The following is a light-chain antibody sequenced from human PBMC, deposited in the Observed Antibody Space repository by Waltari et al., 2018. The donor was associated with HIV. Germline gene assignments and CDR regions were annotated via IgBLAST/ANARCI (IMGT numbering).Light chain of an antibody. CDR2: EIS. V-gene: IGLV2-11*01. CDR3: CSYAGSHWV. J-gene: IGLJ3*02. Sequence: QSALTQPRSVSGSPGQSVTISCTGTSSDVGGYNYVSWYQQHPGKAPKLMIYEISKRPSGVPDRFSGSKSDNTASLTISGLQAEDEAHYYCCSYAGSHWVFGGGTKLTVL. CDR1: SSDVGGYNY.